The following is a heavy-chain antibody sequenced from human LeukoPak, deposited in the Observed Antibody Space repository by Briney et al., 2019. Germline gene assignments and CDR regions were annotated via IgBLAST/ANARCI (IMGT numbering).Heavy chain of an antibody. J-gene: IGHJ5*02. CDR1: GGSISSYY. CDR3: AIFDWVGNWFDP. D-gene: IGHD3-9*01. V-gene: IGHV4-59*01. CDR2: IYYSGST. Sequence: SETLSLTCTVSGGSISSYYWSWIRQPPGKGLEWIGYIYYSGSTNNNPSLKSRVTISVDTSKNQFSLKLSSVTAADTAVYYCAIFDWVGNWFDPWGQGTLVTVSS.